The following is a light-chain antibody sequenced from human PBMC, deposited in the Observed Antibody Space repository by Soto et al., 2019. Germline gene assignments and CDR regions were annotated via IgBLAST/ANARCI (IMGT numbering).Light chain of an antibody. J-gene: IGKJ1*01. CDR3: QQYTNTNNPWM. V-gene: IGKV1-5*01. CDR1: QTISTW. Sequence: DIQVTQYPPPLSASVGDRVTITCRASQTISTWMAWYQQKPGKAPKLLVYDASTLQSGVASRFSGSGSGTEFTLIISGLQPDDSATYYCQQYTNTNNPWMFGQGTKVDIK. CDR2: DAS.